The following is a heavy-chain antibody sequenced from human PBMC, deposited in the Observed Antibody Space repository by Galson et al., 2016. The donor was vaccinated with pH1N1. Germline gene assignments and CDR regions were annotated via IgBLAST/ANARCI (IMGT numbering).Heavy chain of an antibody. CDR3: AKLRGVVTANWGYFDY. D-gene: IGHD2-21*02. V-gene: IGHV3-53*01. Sequence: SLRLSCAASGFIVSDNYMAWVRQAPGKGLEFVSAIYSDGSGGSTYYANSVKGRFTISRDSPSNTLYLQMNSLRDEDTAVYYCAKLRGVVTANWGYFDYWGQGTLVTVSS. J-gene: IGHJ4*02. CDR2: IYSDGSGGST. CDR1: GFIVSDNY.